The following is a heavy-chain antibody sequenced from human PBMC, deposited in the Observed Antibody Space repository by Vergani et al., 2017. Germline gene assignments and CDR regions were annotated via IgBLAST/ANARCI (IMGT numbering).Heavy chain of an antibody. CDR2: INHSGST. Sequence: QLQLQESGPGLVKPSETLSLTCAVYGGSFSGYYWSWIRQPPGKGLEWIGEINHSGSTNYNPSLKSRVTISVDTSKNQCSLKLSSVTAADTAVYYCASIYSSRGDYWGQGTLVTVSS. V-gene: IGHV4-34*01. CDR3: ASIYSSRGDY. D-gene: IGHD6-13*01. CDR1: GGSFSGYY. J-gene: IGHJ4*02.